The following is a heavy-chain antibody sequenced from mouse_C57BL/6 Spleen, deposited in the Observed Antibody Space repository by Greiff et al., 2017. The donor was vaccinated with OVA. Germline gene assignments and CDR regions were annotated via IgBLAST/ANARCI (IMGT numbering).Heavy chain of an antibody. CDR2: IYPGDGDT. Sequence: VKLLESGPELVKPGASVKISCKASGYAFSSSWMNWVKQRPGKGLEWIGRIYPGDGDTNYNGKFKGKATLTADKSSSTAYMQLSSLTSEDSAVYFCARSFSSGYAMDYWGQGTSVTVSS. CDR1: GYAFSSSW. J-gene: IGHJ4*01. CDR3: ARSFSSGYAMDY. V-gene: IGHV1-82*01. D-gene: IGHD3-2*02.